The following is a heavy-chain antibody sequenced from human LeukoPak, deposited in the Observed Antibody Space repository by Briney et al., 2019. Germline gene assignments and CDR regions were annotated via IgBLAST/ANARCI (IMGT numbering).Heavy chain of an antibody. D-gene: IGHD3-10*01. CDR3: ARVPYYYGSGSYYPFDY. J-gene: IGHJ4*02. Sequence: GGSLRLSCAASGFTFSTSWMSWVRQAPGKGLEWVANIKQDGNEKYYVDSVKGRFTISRDNSKNTLYLQMNSLRAEDTAVYYCARVPYYYGSGSYYPFDYWGQGTLVTVSS. V-gene: IGHV3-7*01. CDR1: GFTFSTSW. CDR2: IKQDGNEK.